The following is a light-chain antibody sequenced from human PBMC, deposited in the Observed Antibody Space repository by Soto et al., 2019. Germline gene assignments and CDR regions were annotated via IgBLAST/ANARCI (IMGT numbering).Light chain of an antibody. Sequence: EVVLTQSPATLSLSPGERATLSCRASQNVRTFLDFYQQKPGQAPRLLIYGAANRATGIPARFSGSGSGTDFTLTISSLEPEDFEVYYCQQHSHWPPWTFGQGTRVEIQ. CDR3: QQHSHWPPWT. CDR2: GAA. V-gene: IGKV3-11*01. CDR1: QNVRTF. J-gene: IGKJ1*01.